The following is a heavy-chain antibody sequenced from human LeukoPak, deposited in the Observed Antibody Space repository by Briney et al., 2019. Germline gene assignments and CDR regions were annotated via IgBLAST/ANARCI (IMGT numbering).Heavy chain of an antibody. Sequence: SETLSLTCTVSGGSISSYYWSWIRQPPGKGLEWIGYIYYSGSTNYNPSLKSRVTISVDTSKNQFSLKLSSVTAAGTAVYYCARTYGSGSYYNRYNWFDPWGQGTLVTVSS. D-gene: IGHD3-10*01. J-gene: IGHJ5*02. CDR2: IYYSGST. CDR1: GGSISSYY. V-gene: IGHV4-59*08. CDR3: ARTYGSGSYYNRYNWFDP.